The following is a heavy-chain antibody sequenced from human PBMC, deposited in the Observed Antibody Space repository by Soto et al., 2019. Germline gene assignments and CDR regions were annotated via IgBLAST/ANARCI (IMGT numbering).Heavy chain of an antibody. Sequence: QVQLQESGPGLVKPSQTLSLTCTVSGASISSGGYYWSWIRQHPGRGLEWIGYIYERGNTYYNPSLKSRLTVAMDTSKNPFSLTLTSVTAADTAVYYCASSYNSIGYYKVWGQGTLVTVSS. CDR3: ASSYNSIGYYKV. CDR1: GASISSGGYY. J-gene: IGHJ1*01. V-gene: IGHV4-31*03. D-gene: IGHD3-22*01. CDR2: IYERGNT.